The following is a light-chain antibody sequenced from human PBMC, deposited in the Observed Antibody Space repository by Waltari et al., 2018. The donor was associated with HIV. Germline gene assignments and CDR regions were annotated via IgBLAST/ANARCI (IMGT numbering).Light chain of an antibody. Sequence: DIQMTQSPSSLSASVGDRVTITCQASQDISNYLNWYQQKPGKAPKLLIFDASNLETGVPSRLSGSGPGTDFTFTISSLQPEDIATYYCQQYDNVPPTFGGGTKVEIK. CDR1: QDISNY. J-gene: IGKJ4*01. CDR2: DAS. V-gene: IGKV1-33*01. CDR3: QQYDNVPPT.